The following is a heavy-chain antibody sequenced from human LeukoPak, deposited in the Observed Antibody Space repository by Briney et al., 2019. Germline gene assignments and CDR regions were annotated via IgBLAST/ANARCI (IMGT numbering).Heavy chain of an antibody. CDR1: VFTLRVYS. Sequence: GRSLSLSCAVSVFTLRVYSMNWVRHAPRKGLEWVALIRGSGDNQYYTDAVKRRLTISRDNSKNTLSVQMSRRRVEDTAVYYCAKDWIPEDWGQGTLVTVSS. J-gene: IGHJ4*02. V-gene: IGHV3-23*01. CDR2: IRGSGDNQ. CDR3: AKDWIPED. D-gene: IGHD5-18*01.